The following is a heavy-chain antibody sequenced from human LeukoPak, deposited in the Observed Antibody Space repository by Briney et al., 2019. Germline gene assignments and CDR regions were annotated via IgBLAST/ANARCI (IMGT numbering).Heavy chain of an antibody. J-gene: IGHJ4*02. Sequence: QSGGSLRLSCAASGFTFSSYAMTWVLQAPGKGLEWVPTISGSGGSTYYTDSVKGRFTISRDNSKNTLYLQMNSLRAEDTAVYYCAKGLKWFDYWGQGTLVTVSS. V-gene: IGHV3-23*01. D-gene: IGHD2-8*01. CDR1: GFTFSSYA. CDR2: ISGSGGST. CDR3: AKGLKWFDY.